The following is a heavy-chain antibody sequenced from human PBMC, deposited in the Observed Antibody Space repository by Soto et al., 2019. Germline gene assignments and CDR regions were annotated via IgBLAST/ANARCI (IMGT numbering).Heavy chain of an antibody. CDR2: IIPILGIA. CDR3: ARDPGDSVHATPYFDY. D-gene: IGHD2-21*02. V-gene: IGHV1-69*04. CDR1: GGTFSSYT. Sequence: SVKVSCKASGGTFSSYTISWVRQAPGQGLEWMGRIIPILGIANYAQKFQGRVTITADKSTSTAYMELSSLRSEDTAVYYCARDPGDSVHATPYFDYWGQGTLVTVSS. J-gene: IGHJ4*02.